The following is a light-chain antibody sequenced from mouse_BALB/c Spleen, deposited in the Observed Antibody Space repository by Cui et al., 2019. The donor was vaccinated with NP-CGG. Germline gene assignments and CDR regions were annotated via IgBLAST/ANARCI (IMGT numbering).Light chain of an antibody. CDR3: ALWYSNHWV. Sequence: QPFLTQEPALTTSPGETVTLTCRSSTGAVTTNNYANWVQEKPDHLFTGLIGGTNNRAPGVPARFSGSLIGDKAALTITGAQTEDEAIYFCALWYSNHWVFGGGTKLTVL. V-gene: IGLV1*01. J-gene: IGLJ1*01. CDR2: GTN. CDR1: TGAVTTNNY.